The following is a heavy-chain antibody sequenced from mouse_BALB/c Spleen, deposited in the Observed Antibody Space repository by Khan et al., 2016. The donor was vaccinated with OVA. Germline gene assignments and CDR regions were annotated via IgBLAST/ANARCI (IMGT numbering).Heavy chain of an antibody. CDR2: INPSTGYT. D-gene: IGHD1-1*01. Sequence: QVQLKESGAELAQPGASVKMSCKASGYTFINYWILWVKQRPGQGLEWIGYINPSTGYTAYNHNFKDKATLTADKSSSTAYMQLSSVTCEDASVYYCARSGLRWDYGYWGQGTTLTVSS. CDR1: GYTFINYW. V-gene: IGHV1-7*01. CDR3: ARSGLRWDYGY. J-gene: IGHJ2*01.